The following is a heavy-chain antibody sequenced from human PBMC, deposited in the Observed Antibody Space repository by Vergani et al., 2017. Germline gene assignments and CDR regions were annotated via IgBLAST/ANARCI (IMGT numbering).Heavy chain of an antibody. Sequence: EVQLVESGGGLVKPGGSLRLSCAASGFTFSSYSMNWVRQAPGKGLEWVSSISSSSSYIYYADSVKGRFTISRDNAKNSLYLQMNSLRAEDTAVYYCARDDVVVPAAPFDYWGQGTLVTVSS. V-gene: IGHV3-21*01. J-gene: IGHJ4*02. D-gene: IGHD2-2*01. CDR3: ARDDVVVPAAPFDY. CDR1: GFTFSSYS. CDR2: ISSSSSYI.